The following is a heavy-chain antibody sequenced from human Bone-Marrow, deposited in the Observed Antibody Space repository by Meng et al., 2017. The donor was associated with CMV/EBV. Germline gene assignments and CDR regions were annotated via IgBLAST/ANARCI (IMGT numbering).Heavy chain of an antibody. D-gene: IGHD1-26*01. J-gene: IGHJ4*02. Sequence: ASVKVSCKASGYTFTSYDINWVRQATGQGLEWMGWMNPNSGNTGYAQKFQGRVTMTRNTSISTAYMELSSLRSEDTAVYYCARDRVVAWVRIVGAMSYWGQGTLVTVSS. V-gene: IGHV1-8*01. CDR2: MNPNSGNT. CDR3: ARDRVVAWVRIVGAMSY. CDR1: GYTFTSYD.